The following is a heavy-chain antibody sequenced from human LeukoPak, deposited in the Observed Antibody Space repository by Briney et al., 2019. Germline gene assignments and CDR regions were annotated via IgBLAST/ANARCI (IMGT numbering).Heavy chain of an antibody. J-gene: IGHJ4*02. V-gene: IGHV3-48*01. CDR1: GFTFNTYG. CDR3: ARVQYATSVIPDY. CDR2: ISSSSDIV. D-gene: IGHD3-16*02. Sequence: GGALRLSCARSGFTFNTYGMNWVRQAPGKGPEWLSYISSSSDIVHYADSVKGRFTISRDSAKNSVYLQMNSLRAEDTPVYFCARVQYATSVIPDYWGQGTLVTVSS.